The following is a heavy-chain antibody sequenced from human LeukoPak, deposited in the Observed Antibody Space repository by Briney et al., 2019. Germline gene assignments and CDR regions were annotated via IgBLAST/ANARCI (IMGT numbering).Heavy chain of an antibody. CDR1: GFTFSRYS. V-gene: IGHV3-7*01. D-gene: IGHD6-6*01. CDR2: IKQDGREK. J-gene: IGHJ4*02. CDR3: ARDLDPSSSPFPYYFDY. Sequence: GGSLRLSCVASGFTFSRYSMSWVRQAPGKGLEWVANIKQDGREKYYVDSVKGRFTISRDNAKNSLYLQMNSLRAVDTAVYYCARDLDPSSSPFPYYFDYWGQGTLVTVSS.